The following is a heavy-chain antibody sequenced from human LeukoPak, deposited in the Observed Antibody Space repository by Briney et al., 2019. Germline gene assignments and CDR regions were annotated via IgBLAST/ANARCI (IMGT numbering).Heavy chain of an antibody. CDR1: GYTFTSYD. CDR2: MNTNNGNT. CDR3: ARGSSGTATFDY. D-gene: IGHD2-15*01. J-gene: IGHJ4*02. V-gene: IGHV1-8*01. Sequence: ASVTVSCKASGYTFTSYDIYWVRQAPGPGLEWMGWMNTNNGNTGYAQKFQGGVTMTRNTSLSTAYMELSSLRSEDTAVYYCARGSSGTATFDYWGQGTLVTVSP.